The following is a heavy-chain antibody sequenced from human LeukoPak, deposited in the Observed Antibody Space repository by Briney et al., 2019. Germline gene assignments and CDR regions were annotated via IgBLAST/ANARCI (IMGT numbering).Heavy chain of an antibody. V-gene: IGHV4-31*03. Sequence: SETLSLTCTVSGGSISSGGYYWSWIRQHPGKGLEWIGYIYYSGSTYYNPSLESRVTISVDTSKNQFSLKLSSVTAADTAVYYCATFSTAPTPRDYWGQGTLVTVSS. CDR2: IYYSGST. CDR1: GGSISSGGYY. J-gene: IGHJ4*02. CDR3: ATFSTAPTPRDY.